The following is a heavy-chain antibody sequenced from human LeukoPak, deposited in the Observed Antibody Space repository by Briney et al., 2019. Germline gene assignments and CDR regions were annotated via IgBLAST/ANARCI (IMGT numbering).Heavy chain of an antibody. J-gene: IGHJ4*02. CDR2: IYSGGST. CDR3: ARGIAVAGTRTLDY. D-gene: IGHD6-19*01. V-gene: IGHV3-53*01. CDR1: GFTVSSNY. Sequence: PGGSLRLSCAASGFTVSSNYMSWIRQAPGKGLEWVSVIYSGGSTYYADSVKGRFTISRDNSKNTLYLQMNSLRAEDTAVYYCARGIAVAGTRTLDYWGQGTLVTVSS.